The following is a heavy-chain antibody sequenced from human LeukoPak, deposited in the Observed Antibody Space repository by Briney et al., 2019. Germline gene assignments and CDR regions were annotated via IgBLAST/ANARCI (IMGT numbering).Heavy chain of an antibody. CDR3: AKPITLFGVVIS. CDR2: IYSGGST. Sequence: GGSLRLSCAASGFTVSSNYMSWVRQAPGKGLEWVSVIYSGGSTYYADSVKGRLTISRDNSKNTLYLQMNSLRAEDTAVYYCAKPITLFGVVISWGQGTLVTVSS. D-gene: IGHD3-3*01. J-gene: IGHJ4*02. CDR1: GFTVSSNY. V-gene: IGHV3-53*01.